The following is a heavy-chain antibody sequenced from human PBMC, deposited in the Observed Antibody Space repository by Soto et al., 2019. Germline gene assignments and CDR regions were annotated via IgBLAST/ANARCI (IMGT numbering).Heavy chain of an antibody. V-gene: IGHV5-10-1*01. CDR2: IDPTDSYS. CDR3: ARADYWSGPLDAFEI. CDR1: GYNFTTYW. D-gene: IGHD3-3*01. J-gene: IGHJ3*02. Sequence: GESLKISCNGSGYNFTTYWISWLRQMPGKGLEWMGRIDPTDSYSNYSPSFRGHVTMSADKSSNTAYLQWSSLRASDTAIYYCARADYWSGPLDAFEIWGQGTMVTVSS.